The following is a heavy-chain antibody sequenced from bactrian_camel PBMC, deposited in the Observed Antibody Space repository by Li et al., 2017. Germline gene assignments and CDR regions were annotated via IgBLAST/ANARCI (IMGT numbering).Heavy chain of an antibody. Sequence: HVQLVESGGGLVQPGGSLRLSCVASGFDFGTYAMFWVRQTVGNELEWISTIYTNGDTDYLDSVKGRLTISRDNTKNTVYLQMNSLKSEDTALYYCATNFGTGGSWVEYNYWGQGTQVTVS. CDR1: GFDFGTYA. CDR2: IYTNGDT. CDR3: ATNFGTGGSWVEYNY. V-gene: IGHV3S9*01. J-gene: IGHJ4*01. D-gene: IGHD6*01.